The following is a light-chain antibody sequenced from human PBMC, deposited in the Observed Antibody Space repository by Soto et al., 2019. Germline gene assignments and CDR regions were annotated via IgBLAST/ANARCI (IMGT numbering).Light chain of an antibody. CDR1: ERVSSY. Sequence: IVMTQSPATLSVSPGERATLSCRASERVSSYVAWHQQKPGQAPRLLLFGTSTRAMGIPARFRGSGSGTDFTLTISRLEPEDFAVYYCQQYAGSRTVGQGTKVDSK. CDR3: QQYAGSRT. V-gene: IGKV3D-15*01. CDR2: GTS. J-gene: IGKJ1*01.